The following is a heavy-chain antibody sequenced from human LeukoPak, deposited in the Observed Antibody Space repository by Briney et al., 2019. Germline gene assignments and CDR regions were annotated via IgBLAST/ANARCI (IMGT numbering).Heavy chain of an antibody. CDR2: INHSGST. Sequence: SETLSLTCAVYGGSFSGYYWSWIRQPPGKGLEWIGEINHSGSTNYNPSLKSRVTISVDTSKNQFSLKLSSVTAADTAVYYCARRRQTMIVVVPFDYWGQGTLVTVSS. V-gene: IGHV4-34*01. CDR3: ARRRQTMIVVVPFDY. J-gene: IGHJ4*02. D-gene: IGHD3-22*01. CDR1: GGSFSGYY.